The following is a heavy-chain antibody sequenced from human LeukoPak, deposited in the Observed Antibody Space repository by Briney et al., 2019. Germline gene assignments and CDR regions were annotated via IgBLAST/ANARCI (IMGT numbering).Heavy chain of an antibody. V-gene: IGHV3-30*02. D-gene: IGHD3-3*01. CDR1: GFTFSSYG. CDR3: AKGITIFGVGHDAFDI. J-gene: IGHJ3*02. Sequence: PGGSLRLSCAASGFTFSSYGRHWVRQAPGKGLEWEAFIGNDGSNKSYADSVKGRFTISRDYSKNTLYLQMSSLRAEDTAVYYCAKGITIFGVGHDAFDIWGQGTMVTVSS. CDR2: IGNDGSNK.